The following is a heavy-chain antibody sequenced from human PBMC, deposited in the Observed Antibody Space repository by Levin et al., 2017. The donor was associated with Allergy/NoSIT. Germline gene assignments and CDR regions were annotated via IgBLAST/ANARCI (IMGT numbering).Heavy chain of an antibody. D-gene: IGHD3-10*01. J-gene: IGHJ4*02. Sequence: PGGSLRLSCVVSGFTFSNYAMHWVRQAPGKGLEWVGVILYDESNRYHEDSGRFTISRDISKNTLYLQMNSVRVDDTAVYYCSRERSSGSYRTVDYWGQGTLVTVSS. CDR1: GFTFSNYA. V-gene: IGHV3-30*04. CDR3: SRERSSGSYRTVDY. CDR2: ILYDESNR.